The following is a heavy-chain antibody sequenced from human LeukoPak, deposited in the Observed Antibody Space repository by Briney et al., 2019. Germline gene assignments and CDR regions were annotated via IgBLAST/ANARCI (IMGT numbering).Heavy chain of an antibody. CDR2: IYYSGST. D-gene: IGHD3-9*01. J-gene: IGHJ4*02. CDR1: GGSISSYY. V-gene: IGHV4-59*01. CDR3: ARELTYYDILTGYYSYYFDY. Sequence: SETLSLTCTVSGGSISSYYWSWIRQPPGKGLEWIGYIYYSGSTNYNPSLKSRVTISVDTSKNQFSLKLSSVTAADTAVYYCARELTYYDILTGYYSYYFDYWGQGTLVTVS.